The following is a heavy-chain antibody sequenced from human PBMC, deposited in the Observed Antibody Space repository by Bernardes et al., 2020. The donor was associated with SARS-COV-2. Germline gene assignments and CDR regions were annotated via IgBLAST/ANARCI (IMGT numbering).Heavy chain of an antibody. J-gene: IGHJ4*02. CDR3: ARGPQALIIVALFDS. Sequence: SETLSLTCTVYGGSFSHYHWAWIRQSPGKGLEWIGDVNHSGSTNYNPSLKSRVTMSMDTSTRQFSLKLTSVTAADTAVYFCARGPQALIIVALFDSWGQGTLVTVAS. V-gene: IGHV4-34*01. D-gene: IGHD5-12*01. CDR2: VNHSGST. CDR1: GGSFSHYH.